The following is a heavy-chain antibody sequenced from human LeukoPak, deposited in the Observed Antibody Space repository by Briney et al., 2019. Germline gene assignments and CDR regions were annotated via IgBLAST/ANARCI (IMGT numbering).Heavy chain of an antibody. V-gene: IGHV3-7*03. CDR2: IKQDGGDK. CDR3: VRDLDY. J-gene: IGHJ4*02. Sequence: GGSLRLSCTASGFTFSSYWVSWVRQAPGKGLEWVANIKQDGGDKYYVDSVKGRFTISRDNAKSSLYLQMNSLRAEDTAMYYCVRDLDYWGQGTLVTVSS. CDR1: GFTFSSYW.